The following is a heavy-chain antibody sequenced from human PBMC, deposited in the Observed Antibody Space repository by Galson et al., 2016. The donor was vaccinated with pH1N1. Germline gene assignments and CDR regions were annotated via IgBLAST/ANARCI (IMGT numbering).Heavy chain of an antibody. CDR2: IKPTGGDT. D-gene: IGHD4-11*01. Sequence: SVKVSCKASGYSFTDYYVHWIRQAPGQGLEWMAIIKPTGGDTTYAQNFQGRVFVTRDTSTSTVYMGVTSLRSEDTAVYYCARAPYSNYHYYYFDFWGQGTLVTVSS. J-gene: IGHJ4*02. CDR1: GYSFTDYY. V-gene: IGHV1-46*01. CDR3: ARAPYSNYHYYYFDF.